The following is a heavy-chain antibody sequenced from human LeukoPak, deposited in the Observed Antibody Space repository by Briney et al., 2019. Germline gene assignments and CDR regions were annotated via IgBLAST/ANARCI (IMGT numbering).Heavy chain of an antibody. Sequence: SVKVSCKASGGTFSSYAFSWVRQAPGPGLELMGVFIPIFGRANYAQKFQGRVTITTDESTSTAYMELSSVRSEDTAVYYCARGRPFVDDPEHYYDSSGYPFDPWGQGTLVTVSS. D-gene: IGHD3-22*01. J-gene: IGHJ5*02. CDR1: GGTFSSYA. CDR3: ARGRPFVDDPEHYYDSSGYPFDP. CDR2: FIPIFGRA. V-gene: IGHV1-69*05.